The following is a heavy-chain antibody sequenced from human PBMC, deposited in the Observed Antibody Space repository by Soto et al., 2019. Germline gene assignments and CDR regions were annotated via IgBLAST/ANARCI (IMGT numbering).Heavy chain of an antibody. V-gene: IGHV4-30-2*01. D-gene: IGHD3-22*01. CDR3: ARGRSGYYENWFDP. CDR1: GGSISSGGYS. J-gene: IGHJ5*02. Sequence: PSETLSLTCAVSGGSISSGGYSWSWIRQPPGKGLEWIGYIYHSGSTYYNPSLKSRVTISVDRSKNQFSLKLSSVTAADTAVYYCARGRSGYYENWFDPWGQGTLVTVSS. CDR2: IYHSGST.